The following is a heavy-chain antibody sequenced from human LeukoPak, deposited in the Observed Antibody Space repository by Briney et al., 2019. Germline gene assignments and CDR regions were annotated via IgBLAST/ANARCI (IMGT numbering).Heavy chain of an antibody. CDR3: ARDDYMDV. CDR1: GFTFSSYD. Sequence: GGSLRLSCAASGFTFSSYDMSWVRQAPGKGLEWVANIKQDGSEKYYVDSVKGRFTISRDNAKNSLYLQMNSLRAEDTAVYYCARDDYMDVWGKGTTVTISS. CDR2: IKQDGSEK. V-gene: IGHV3-7*01. J-gene: IGHJ6*03.